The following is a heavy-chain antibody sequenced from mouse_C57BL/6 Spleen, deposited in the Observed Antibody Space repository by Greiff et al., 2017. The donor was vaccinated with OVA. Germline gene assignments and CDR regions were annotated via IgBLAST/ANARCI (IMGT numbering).Heavy chain of an antibody. Sequence: VQLQQSGPELVKPGASVKISCKASGYTFTDYYMNWVKQSHGKSLEWIGDINPNNGGTSYNQKFKGKATLTVDKSSSTAYMELRSLTSEDSAVYYCARLGYPYWYFDVWGTGTTVTVSS. V-gene: IGHV1-26*01. CDR3: ARLGYPYWYFDV. CDR2: INPNNGGT. D-gene: IGHD2-14*01. J-gene: IGHJ1*03. CDR1: GYTFTDYY.